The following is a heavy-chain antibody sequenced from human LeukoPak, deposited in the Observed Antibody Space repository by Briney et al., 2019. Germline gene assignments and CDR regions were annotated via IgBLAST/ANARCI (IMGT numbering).Heavy chain of an antibody. CDR1: GYTFTGYY. V-gene: IGHV1-2*02. Sequence: GASVKVSCKASGYTFTGYYMHWVRQAPGQGLEWMGWINPNSGGTNYAQKFQGGVTMTRDTSISTAYMELSRLRSDDTAVYYCARGYYDILTGYYGPCDYWGQGTLVTVSS. D-gene: IGHD3-9*01. CDR3: ARGYYDILTGYYGPCDY. CDR2: INPNSGGT. J-gene: IGHJ4*02.